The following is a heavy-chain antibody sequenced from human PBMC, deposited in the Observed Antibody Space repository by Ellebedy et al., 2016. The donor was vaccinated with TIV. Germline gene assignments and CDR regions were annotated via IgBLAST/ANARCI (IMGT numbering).Heavy chain of an antibody. CDR3: ARGGTTVVTPVGY. D-gene: IGHD4-23*01. J-gene: IGHJ4*02. V-gene: IGHV3-33*08. CDR1: GFTFSSYG. Sequence: GESLKISCAASGFTFSSYGMHWVRQAPGKGLEWVAVIWYDGSNKYYADSVKGRFTISRDNSKNTLYLQMNSLRAEDTAVYYCARGGTTVVTPVGYWGQGTLVTVSS. CDR2: IWYDGSNK.